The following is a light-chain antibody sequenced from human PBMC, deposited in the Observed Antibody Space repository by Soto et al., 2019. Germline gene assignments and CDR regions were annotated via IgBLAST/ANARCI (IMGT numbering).Light chain of an antibody. Sequence: DIRMTQSPSSVSASVGDSLTITCRASQGITSWLAWYQQKPGRAPKLLIYAASNLQSGVPSRFSGSGSGTDFTLTISSLQPEDFGTYYCQQTSSFPLTLGGGTKVEIK. CDR2: AAS. J-gene: IGKJ4*01. V-gene: IGKV1-12*01. CDR3: QQTSSFPLT. CDR1: QGITSW.